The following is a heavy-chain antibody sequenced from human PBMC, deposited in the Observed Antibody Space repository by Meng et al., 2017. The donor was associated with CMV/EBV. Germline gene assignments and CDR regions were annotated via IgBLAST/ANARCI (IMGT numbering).Heavy chain of an antibody. D-gene: IGHD5-18*01. CDR1: GFSFSSYS. Sequence: GESLKISCAASGFSFSSYSMNWVRQAPGKGLEWVSYISSSSSTIYYADSVKGRFTISRDNAKNSLYLQMNSLRAEDTAVYYCARDLGFVDTAMVSVYWGQGTLVTVSS. V-gene: IGHV3-48*04. CDR3: ARDLGFVDTAMVSVY. CDR2: ISSSSSTI. J-gene: IGHJ4*02.